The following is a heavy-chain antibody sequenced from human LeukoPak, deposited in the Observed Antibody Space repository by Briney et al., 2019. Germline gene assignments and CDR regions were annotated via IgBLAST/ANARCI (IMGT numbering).Heavy chain of an antibody. CDR1: GFTFSSYW. Sequence: GGSLRLSCAASGFTFSSYWMHWVRQAPGKGLVWVSRFNSDGSNTRYADSVKGRFTISRDNAKNSLYLQMNSLRAEDTAVYYCATTGEGYYYYMDVWGKGTTVTISS. CDR2: FNSDGSNT. CDR3: ATTGEGYYYYMDV. J-gene: IGHJ6*03. D-gene: IGHD1-14*01. V-gene: IGHV3-74*01.